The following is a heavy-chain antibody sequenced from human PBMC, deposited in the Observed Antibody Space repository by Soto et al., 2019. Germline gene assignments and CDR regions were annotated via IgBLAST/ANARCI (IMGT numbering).Heavy chain of an antibody. J-gene: IGHJ6*02. CDR3: TRDSSSWYPYYGMDV. V-gene: IGHV3-49*03. D-gene: IGHD6-13*01. CDR1: GFTFGDYA. CDR2: IRSKAYGGTT. Sequence: GGSLRLSCTASGFTFGDYAMSWFRQAPGKGLEWVGFIRSKAYGGTTEYAASVKGRFTISRDDSKSIAYLQMNSLKTEDTAVYYCTRDSSSWYPYYGMDVWGQGTTVTVSS.